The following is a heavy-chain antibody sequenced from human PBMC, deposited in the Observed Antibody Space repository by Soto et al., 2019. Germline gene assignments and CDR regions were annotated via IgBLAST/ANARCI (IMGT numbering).Heavy chain of an antibody. Sequence: SETLSLTCTVSGGSISSYRWCWVRHPAGKGLEWIGRLNNYWNPHYNPSLKSRVTVSVDTSRNQFFLTLRSVSAADSAVYHCGRGGGEPWDYDALWGQGTPVTVSS. V-gene: IGHV4-4*07. CDR3: GRGGGEPWDYDAL. J-gene: IGHJ4*01. CDR1: GGSISSYR. CDR2: LNNYWNP. D-gene: IGHD1-7*01.